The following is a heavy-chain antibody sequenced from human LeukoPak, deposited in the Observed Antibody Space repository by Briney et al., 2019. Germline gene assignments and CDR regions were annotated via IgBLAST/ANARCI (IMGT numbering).Heavy chain of an antibody. CDR2: INPNSGGT. CDR3: AREGGLYYYGSGSYYFPQGLDY. J-gene: IGHJ4*02. D-gene: IGHD3-10*01. CDR1: GYSFTGYH. Sequence: ASVKVSCKASGYSFTGYHLYWVRQAPGQGLEWLGWINPNSGGTIYAQKLQGRVTMTRDTSISTAYMELSRLRSDDTAVYYCAREGGLYYYGSGSYYFPQGLDYWGQGTLVTVSS. V-gene: IGHV1-2*02.